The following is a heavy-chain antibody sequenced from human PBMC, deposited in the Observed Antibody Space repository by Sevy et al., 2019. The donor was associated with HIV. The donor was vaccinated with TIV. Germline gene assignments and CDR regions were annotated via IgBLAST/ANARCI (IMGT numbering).Heavy chain of an antibody. D-gene: IGHD2-15*01. J-gene: IGHJ3*02. CDR1: GFTFDNYA. V-gene: IGHV3-43D*03. CDR3: AKDKQDCSDGTCNRLNTEGFDI. Sequence: GGSLRLSCAASGFTFDNYAMGWVRQAPGKGLEWVSLINWAGDNTYYGDSVKGRFTISRDNRKNSLYLQMNSLRTEDTALYHCAKDKQDCSDGTCNRLNTEGFDIWGQGTKVTVSS. CDR2: INWAGDNT.